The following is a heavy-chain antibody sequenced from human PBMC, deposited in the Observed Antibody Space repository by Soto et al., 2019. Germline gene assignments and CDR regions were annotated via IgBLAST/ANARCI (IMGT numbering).Heavy chain of an antibody. D-gene: IGHD2-15*01. V-gene: IGHV1-69*06. CDR1: GGTFSRDA. CDR3: ARGGATLVAPFECWCHLDA. Sequence: QVQLVQSGAEAKKPGSSVKVSCKTSGGTFSRDAITWVRQAPGQGLEWMGGIIPFFETPTYAQKFQGRVTITADKSTLAAYMKISSLTDEDTAEYYCARGGATLVAPFECWCHLDAWGHGTAVPVTS. J-gene: IGHJ6*02. CDR2: IIPFFETP.